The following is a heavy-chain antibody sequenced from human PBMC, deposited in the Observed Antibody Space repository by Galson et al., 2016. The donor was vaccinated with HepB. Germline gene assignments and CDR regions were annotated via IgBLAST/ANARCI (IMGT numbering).Heavy chain of an antibody. Sequence: SGGNFGSFVISWVRQAPGQGLEWMGAIIPIFDRANYAQKFQARSIITADKSTSTAYMELRNLRSEDTAVYYCARGRRAGITALMLDYWGQGSLVTVSS. J-gene: IGHJ4*02. D-gene: IGHD1-7*01. CDR2: IIPIFDRA. V-gene: IGHV1-69*06. CDR1: GGNFGSFV. CDR3: ARGRRAGITALMLDY.